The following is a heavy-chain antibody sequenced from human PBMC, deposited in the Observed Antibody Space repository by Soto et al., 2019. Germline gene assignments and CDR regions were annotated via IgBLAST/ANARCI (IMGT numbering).Heavy chain of an antibody. CDR1: GFTFSTYG. CDR2: ILHDGSNK. CDR3: AKTDAEEYYFYYMDV. Sequence: QVQLVESGGGVVQPGRSLRLSCAASGFTFSTYGMHWVRQAPGKGLEWVALILHDGSNKYYADSVKGRFTISRDNSKNTLYLQMNNLRAEDTAVYYCAKTDAEEYYFYYMDVWVKGTTVTVSS. V-gene: IGHV3-30*18. J-gene: IGHJ6*03.